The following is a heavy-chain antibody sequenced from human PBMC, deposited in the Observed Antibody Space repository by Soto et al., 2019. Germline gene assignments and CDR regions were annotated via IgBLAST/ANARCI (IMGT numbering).Heavy chain of an antibody. CDR2: IYYSGST. V-gene: IGHV4-39*01. CDR1: GGSISSSSYY. Sequence: SETLSLTCTVSGGSISSSSYYWGWIRQPPGKGLEWIGSIYYSGSTYYNPSLKSRVTISVDTSKNQFSLKLSPVTAADTAVYYCARHLMTIFGVVTSYYYYMDVWGKGTTVTVSS. CDR3: ARHLMTIFGVVTSYYYYMDV. D-gene: IGHD3-3*01. J-gene: IGHJ6*03.